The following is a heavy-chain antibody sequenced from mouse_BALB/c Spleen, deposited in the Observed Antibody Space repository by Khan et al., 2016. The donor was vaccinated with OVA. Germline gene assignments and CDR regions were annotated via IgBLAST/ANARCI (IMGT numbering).Heavy chain of an antibody. V-gene: IGHV5-9-3*01. CDR1: GFTFSTYA. Sequence: EVKLEESGGGLVKSGGSLKLSCAASGFTFSTYAMSWVRQTPEKRLEWVATISTGDTYTYYPDSVKGRFTISRDNAKNTLYLQMSSLRSEDTAMYYCARPPITTVGATSYWFFDVWGAGTTVTVST. J-gene: IGHJ1*01. CDR3: ARPPITTVGATSYWFFDV. CDR2: ISTGDTYT. D-gene: IGHD1-1*01.